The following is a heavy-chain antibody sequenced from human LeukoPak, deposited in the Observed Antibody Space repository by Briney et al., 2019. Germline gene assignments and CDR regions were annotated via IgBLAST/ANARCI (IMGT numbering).Heavy chain of an antibody. D-gene: IGHD5-18*01. V-gene: IGHV4-38-2*02. CDR3: ARVMGTLPQKKYYFDY. Sequence: SETLSLTCTVSGYSISSGYYWGWIRQPPGKGLEWIGVYHVGTTDYNPSLKSRVTISVDGSKNQMSLTLSSVAAEDTAVYYCARVMGTLPQKKYYFDYWGQGTLVTVSS. J-gene: IGHJ4*02. CDR1: GYSISSGYY. CDR2: VYHVGTT.